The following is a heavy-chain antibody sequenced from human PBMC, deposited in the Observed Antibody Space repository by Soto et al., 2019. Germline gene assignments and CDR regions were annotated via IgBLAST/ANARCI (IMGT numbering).Heavy chain of an antibody. V-gene: IGHV1-18*01. J-gene: IGHJ6*02. CDR3: ARARIFYGLDV. CDR2: INAYNVYNGNT. Sequence: QVQLVQSGAEVKKPGASVKVSCKASGYTFTSFGISWVRQAPGQGLEWMGWINAYNVYNGNTHYAQNLQGRVTMTTDTSTSTAYMELRSLRSDDTAVYYCARARIFYGLDVWGQGTTVTVSS. D-gene: IGHD2-15*01. CDR1: GYTFTSFG.